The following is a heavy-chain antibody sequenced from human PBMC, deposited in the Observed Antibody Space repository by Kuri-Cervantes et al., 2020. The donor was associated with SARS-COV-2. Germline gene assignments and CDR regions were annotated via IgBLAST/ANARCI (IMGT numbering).Heavy chain of an antibody. Sequence: ASVKVSCKASGYTFTSYYMHWVRQAPGQGLEWMGWISAHNGNTNYAQKLQGRVTMTTDTSTSTAYMELRSLRSDDTAVYYCARDFGGPGYLPAVGFDYWGQGTLVTVSS. V-gene: IGHV1-18*04. CDR3: ARDFGGPGYLPAVGFDY. D-gene: IGHD6-19*01. J-gene: IGHJ4*02. CDR2: ISAHNGNT. CDR1: GYTFTSYY.